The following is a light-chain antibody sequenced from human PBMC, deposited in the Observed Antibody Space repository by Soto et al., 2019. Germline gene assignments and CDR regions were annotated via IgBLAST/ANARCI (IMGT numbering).Light chain of an antibody. CDR3: QQYDTSPVT. CDR2: GAS. Sequence: EIVLTQSPDTLSLSPGERATISCRASQSFSSRSLAWYQQKPGQAPRLLIYGASTGATGIPDRFSGSGSGTDFTLTISRLEPEDFAVYYCQQYDTSPVTFGQGTKVEIK. CDR1: QSFSSRS. J-gene: IGKJ1*01. V-gene: IGKV3-20*01.